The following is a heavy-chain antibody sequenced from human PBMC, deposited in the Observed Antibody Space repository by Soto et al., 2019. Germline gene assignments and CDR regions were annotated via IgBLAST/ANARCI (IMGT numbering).Heavy chain of an antibody. CDR1: GGSISSYY. CDR3: ARRRETGYAVNWFDP. Sequence: QVQLQESGPGLVKPSETLSLTCTVSGGSISSYYWSWIRQPPGKGLEWIGYIYYSGSTNYNPSLKSRVTISVDTSKNQFSLKLSSVTAADTAVYYSARRRETGYAVNWFDPWGQGTLVTVSS. J-gene: IGHJ5*02. V-gene: IGHV4-59*01. CDR2: IYYSGST. D-gene: IGHD3-9*01.